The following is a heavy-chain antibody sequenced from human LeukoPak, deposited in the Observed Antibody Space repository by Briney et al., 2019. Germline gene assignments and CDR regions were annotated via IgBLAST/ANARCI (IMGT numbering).Heavy chain of an antibody. CDR3: ARVLYYDFWSGPYYFDY. V-gene: IGHV4-59*01. CDR2: VYYSGST. CDR1: GGSISSYY. Sequence: SETLSLTCTVSGGSISSYYWSWIRPPPGKGLEWIGYVYYSGSTNYNPSLKSRVTISVDTSKNQFSLKLSSVTAADTAVYYCARVLYYDFWSGPYYFDYWGQGTLVTVSS. D-gene: IGHD3-3*01. J-gene: IGHJ4*02.